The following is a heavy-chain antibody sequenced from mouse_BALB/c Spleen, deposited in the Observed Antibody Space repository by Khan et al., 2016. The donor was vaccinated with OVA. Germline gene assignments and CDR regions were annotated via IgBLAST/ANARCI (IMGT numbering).Heavy chain of an antibody. V-gene: IGHV1S132*01. CDR1: GYTFTNYW. J-gene: IGHJ3*01. CDR2: IFPGTGTT. CDR3: ARGYFGNYEFAY. Sequence: QVQLKESGAELVKPEASVKLSCKTSGYTFTNYWIQWVKQRPGQGLGWIGEIFPGTGTTYYNENFKAKATLTIDTSSSTVYMQLSSLTSEDSAVYFRARGYFGNYEFAYWGQGTLVTVSA. D-gene: IGHD2-1*01.